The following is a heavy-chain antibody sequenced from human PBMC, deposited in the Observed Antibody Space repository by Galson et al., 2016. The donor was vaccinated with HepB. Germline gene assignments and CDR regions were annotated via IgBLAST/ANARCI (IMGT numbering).Heavy chain of an antibody. Sequence: TLSLTCTVSGGSLSSDAHFWTWIRQFPGKGLEWIGYIFYTGSAYYSPSPKSRLTISVDTSKNQFSLKLSSVTAADTAVYYCAGGMRQFDPWGQGTLVTVSS. CDR2: IFYTGSA. D-gene: IGHD2-8*01. V-gene: IGHV4-31*03. CDR3: AGGMRQFDP. CDR1: GGSLSSDAHF. J-gene: IGHJ5*02.